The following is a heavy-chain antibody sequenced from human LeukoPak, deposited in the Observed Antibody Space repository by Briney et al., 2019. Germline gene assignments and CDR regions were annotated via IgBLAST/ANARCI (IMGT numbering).Heavy chain of an antibody. CDR2: INPNSGGT. Sequence: ASVEVSCKASGYTFTGCYMHWVRQAPGQGLEWMGWINPNSGGTNYAQKFQGRVTMTRDTSISTAYMELSRLRSDDTAVYYCASYDYVWGSYINWGQGTLVTVSS. CDR3: ASYDYVWGSYIN. V-gene: IGHV1-2*02. D-gene: IGHD3-16*01. J-gene: IGHJ4*02. CDR1: GYTFTGCY.